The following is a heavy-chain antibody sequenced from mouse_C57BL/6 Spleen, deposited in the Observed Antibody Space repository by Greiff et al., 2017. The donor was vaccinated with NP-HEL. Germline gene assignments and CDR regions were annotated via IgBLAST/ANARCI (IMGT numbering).Heavy chain of an antibody. CDR1: GYTFTDYE. D-gene: IGHD6-1*01. CDR3: TRGSAPWFAY. V-gene: IGHV1-15*01. J-gene: IGHJ3*01. CDR2: IDPETGGT. Sequence: VQLQQSGAELVRPGASVTLSCKASGYTFTDYEMHWVKQTPVHGLEWIGAIDPETGGTAYNQKFKGKAILTADKSSSTAYMELRSLTSEDSAVYYCTRGSAPWFAYWGKGTLVTVSA.